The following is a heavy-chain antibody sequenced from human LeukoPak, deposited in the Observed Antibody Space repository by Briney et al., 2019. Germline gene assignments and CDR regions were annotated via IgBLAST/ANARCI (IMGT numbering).Heavy chain of an antibody. CDR2: INHSGST. CDR1: GGSFSGYY. D-gene: IGHD2-2*01. V-gene: IGHV4-34*01. J-gene: IGHJ5*02. CDR3: ARGKTPSYCSSTSCPILQRTNWFDP. Sequence: SEALSLTCAVYGGSFSGYYWSWIRQPPGKGLEWIGEINHSGSTNYNPSLKSRVTISVDTSKNQFSLKLSSVTAVDTAVYYCARGKTPSYCSSTSCPILQRTNWFDPWGQGTLVTVSS.